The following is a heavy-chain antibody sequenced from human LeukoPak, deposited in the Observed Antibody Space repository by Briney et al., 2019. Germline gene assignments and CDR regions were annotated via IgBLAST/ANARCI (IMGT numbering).Heavy chain of an antibody. V-gene: IGHV5-51*01. J-gene: IGHJ4*02. CDR2: IYPGDSDT. CDR1: GYSFTSCW. D-gene: IGHD1-26*01. Sequence: GESLKISCKGSGYSFTSCWIGWVRQMPGKGLEWMGIIYPGDSDTRYSPSFQGQVTISADKSISTAYLQWSSLKASDTAKYYCARGSGSYHTAYMNWGQGSLVTVSS. CDR3: ARGSGSYHTAYMN.